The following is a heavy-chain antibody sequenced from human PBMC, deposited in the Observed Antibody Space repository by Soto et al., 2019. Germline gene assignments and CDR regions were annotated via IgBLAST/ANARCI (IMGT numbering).Heavy chain of an antibody. J-gene: IGHJ6*01. D-gene: IGHD3-22*01. CDR3: MRPNYYYANSGYYYDSYPSRRDV. V-gene: IGHV3-73*01. CDR2: IKSKANNYAT. Sequence: LRLACSSSGSSFSFYAMHWVRQASGKGQEWVGRIKSKANNYATAYAASLRGSCTISEHGSKNTAYLEMSSLETEDTAVYYCMRPNYYYANSGYYYDSYPSRRDVWGQGTPVTVSS. CDR1: GSSFSFYA.